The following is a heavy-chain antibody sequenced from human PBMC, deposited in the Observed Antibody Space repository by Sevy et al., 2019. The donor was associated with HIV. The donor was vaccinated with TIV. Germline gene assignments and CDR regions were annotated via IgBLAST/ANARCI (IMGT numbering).Heavy chain of an antibody. J-gene: IGHJ4*02. CDR1: GFTISTYW. Sequence: GGSLRLSCAASGFTISTYWVTWVRQAPGKGLEWVATINQHGSDKYYVDSVKGRFTISRDNAKNSVYLQMSSLRVEDTAMYYCASDYSWGQGTLVTVSS. CDR3: ASDYS. CDR2: INQHGSDK. V-gene: IGHV3-7*01.